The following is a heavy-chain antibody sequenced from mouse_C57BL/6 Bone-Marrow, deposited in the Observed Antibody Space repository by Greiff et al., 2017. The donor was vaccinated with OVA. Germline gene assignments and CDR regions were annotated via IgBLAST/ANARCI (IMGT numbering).Heavy chain of an antibody. Sequence: EVNVVESGGGLVKPGGSLKLSCAASGFTFSSYAMSWVRQTPEKRLEWVATISDGGSYTYYPDNVKGRFTISRDNAKNNLYLQMSHLKSEDTAMYYCARDRGLRRFAYWGQGTLVTVSA. D-gene: IGHD2-4*01. CDR3: ARDRGLRRFAY. V-gene: IGHV5-4*01. CDR2: ISDGGSYT. CDR1: GFTFSSYA. J-gene: IGHJ3*01.